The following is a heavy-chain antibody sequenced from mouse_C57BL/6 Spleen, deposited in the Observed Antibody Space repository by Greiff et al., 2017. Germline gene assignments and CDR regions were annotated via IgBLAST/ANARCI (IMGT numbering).Heavy chain of an antibody. CDR2: IDPETGGT. V-gene: IGHV1-15*01. CDR3: LGAWFAY. D-gene: IGHD4-1*01. J-gene: IGHJ3*01. CDR1: GYTFTDYE. Sequence: QVQLKESGAELVRPGASVTLSCKASGYTFTDYEMHWVKQTPVHGLEWIGAIDPETGGTAYNQKFKGKAILTADKSSSTAYMEHRSLTSEDSAVYYWLGAWFAYWGQGTLVTVSA.